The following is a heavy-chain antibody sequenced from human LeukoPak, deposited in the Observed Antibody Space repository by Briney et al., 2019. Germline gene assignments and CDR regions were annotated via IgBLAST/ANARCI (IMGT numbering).Heavy chain of an antibody. Sequence: SETLSLTCTVSGGSISSSSYYWGWIRQPPGKGLEWIGSIYYSGSTYYDPSLKSRVTISVDTSKNQFSLKLSSVTAADTAVYYCARHFTIFGVVPYYFDYWGQGTLVTVSS. CDR2: IYYSGST. J-gene: IGHJ4*02. V-gene: IGHV4-39*01. CDR1: GGSISSSSYY. D-gene: IGHD3-3*01. CDR3: ARHFTIFGVVPYYFDY.